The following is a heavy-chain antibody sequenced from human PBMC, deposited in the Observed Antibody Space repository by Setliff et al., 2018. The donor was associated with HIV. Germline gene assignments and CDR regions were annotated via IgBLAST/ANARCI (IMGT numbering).Heavy chain of an antibody. D-gene: IGHD6-6*01. CDR1: GGSISSGSYY. J-gene: IGHJ5*02. CDR2: IYTSGST. V-gene: IGHV4-61*02. CDR3: ARGYSSSLGWFDP. Sequence: SETLSLTCTVSGGSISSGSYYWSWIRQPAGKGLEWIGRIYTSGSTNYNPSLKSRFTISVDTSKNQFSLKLSSVTAADTAVYYCARGYSSSLGWFDPWGQGTLVTVSS.